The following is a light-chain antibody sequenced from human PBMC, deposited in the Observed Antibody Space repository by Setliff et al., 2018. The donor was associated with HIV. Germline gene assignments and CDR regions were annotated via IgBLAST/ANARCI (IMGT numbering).Light chain of an antibody. CDR1: SSDVGGYSY. V-gene: IGLV2-14*01. Sequence: QSALAQPASVSGSPGQSITISCTGTSSDVGGYSYVSWYQQHPGKAPKLIIFEVRNRPSGVSSRFSGSKSGNTASLTISGLQAEDEADYYCSSYAATNTLPFGTGTKGTVL. CDR2: EVR. J-gene: IGLJ1*01. CDR3: SSYAATNTLP.